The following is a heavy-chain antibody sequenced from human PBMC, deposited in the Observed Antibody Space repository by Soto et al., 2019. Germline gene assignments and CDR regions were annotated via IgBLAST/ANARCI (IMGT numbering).Heavy chain of an antibody. CDR2: VYPSDSDV. D-gene: IGHD3-16*01. CDR3: TKGATSPFDS. CDR1: WYRLPRSL. V-gene: IGHV5-51*01. Sequence: GGCVELSRAGCWYRLPRSLVGWVRPMPGKCLEWLGNVYPSDSDVRYSPSFEGRVTISADNSINSAYLHLLNLKASDTAIYYCTKGATSPFDSWGQGTRLTVSS. J-gene: IGHJ4*02.